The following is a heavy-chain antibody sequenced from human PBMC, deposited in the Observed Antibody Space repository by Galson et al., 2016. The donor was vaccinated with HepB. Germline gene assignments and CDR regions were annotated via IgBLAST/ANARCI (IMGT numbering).Heavy chain of an antibody. J-gene: IGHJ3*01. CDR1: EFTFSDYW. CDR2: ISSSTTYI. D-gene: IGHD3-3*01. Sequence: SLRLSCAASEFTFSDYWMTWVRQAPGKGLEWVSFISSSTTYIYYADSLKGRFTISRDNAKNSVYLQMNSLRAEDTAVYYCARRTEGGYDFWSADYPDAFDLWGQGTKVTVSS. V-gene: IGHV3-21*01. CDR3: ARRTEGGYDFWSADYPDAFDL.